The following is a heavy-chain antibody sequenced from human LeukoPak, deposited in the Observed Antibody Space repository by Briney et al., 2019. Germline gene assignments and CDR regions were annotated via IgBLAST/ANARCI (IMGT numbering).Heavy chain of an antibody. V-gene: IGHV4-39*01. Sequence: PSETLSLTCTVSGGSISSSSYYWGWIRQPPGKGLGWIGSIYYSGSTYYNPSLKSRVTISVDTSKNQFSLKLSSVTAADTAVYYCARQSVGTADNYWGQGTLVTVSS. D-gene: IGHD7-27*01. CDR3: ARQSVGTADNY. CDR1: GGSISSSSYY. J-gene: IGHJ4*02. CDR2: IYYSGST.